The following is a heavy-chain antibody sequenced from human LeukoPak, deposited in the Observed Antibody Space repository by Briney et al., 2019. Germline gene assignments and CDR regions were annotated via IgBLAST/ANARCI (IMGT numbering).Heavy chain of an antibody. D-gene: IGHD6-19*01. Sequence: SETLSLTCTVSGGSISSSSYYWGWIRQPPGKGLEWIGYIYYSGSTNYNPSLKSRVTISVDTSKNQFSLKLSSVTAADTAVYYCARAATSSGWYYFDYWGQGTLVTVSS. V-gene: IGHV4-61*05. J-gene: IGHJ4*02. CDR2: IYYSGST. CDR3: ARAATSSGWYYFDY. CDR1: GGSISSSSYY.